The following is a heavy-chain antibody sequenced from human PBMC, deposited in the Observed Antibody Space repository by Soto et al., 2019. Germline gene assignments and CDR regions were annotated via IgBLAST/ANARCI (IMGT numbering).Heavy chain of an antibody. Sequence: QVQLVQSGAEVKKPGSSVKVSCKASGGTFSSYAISWVRQAPGQGLEWMGGIIPIFGTANYAQKFQGRVTITEDKSTSTAYMELSSLRSEDTAVYYCARRRYYYDSSGYYPRPYYYYGMDVWGQGTTVTVSS. V-gene: IGHV1-69*06. CDR2: IIPIFGTA. J-gene: IGHJ6*02. CDR3: ARRRYYYDSSGYYPRPYYYYGMDV. CDR1: GGTFSSYA. D-gene: IGHD3-22*01.